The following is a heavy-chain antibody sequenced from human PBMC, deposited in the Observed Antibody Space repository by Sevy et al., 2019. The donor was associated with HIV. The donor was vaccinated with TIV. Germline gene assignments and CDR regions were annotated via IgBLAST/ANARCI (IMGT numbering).Heavy chain of an antibody. V-gene: IGHV1-69*13. CDR3: AGSYFDSSGSSPLYYYGMDV. CDR2: FIPMFDTA. J-gene: IGHJ6*02. CDR1: GGTFSNYA. D-gene: IGHD3-22*01. Sequence: ASVKVSCKASGGTFSNYAISWVRQAPGQGLEWMGGFIPMFDTANYAQKFQGKVTLTADGSTTTAYMELSSLRSDDTAVYYCAGSYFDSSGSSPLYYYGMDVWGQGTTVTVSS.